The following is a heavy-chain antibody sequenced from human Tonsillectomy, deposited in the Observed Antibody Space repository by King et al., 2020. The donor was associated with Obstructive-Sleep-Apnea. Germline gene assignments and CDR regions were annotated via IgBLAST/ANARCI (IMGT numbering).Heavy chain of an antibody. V-gene: IGHV4-38-2*02. Sequence: QLQESGPGLVKPSETLSLTCTVSGYSISSGYYWGWIRQPPGKGLEWIGSIYHSGSTYYNPSLKSRVTISVDTSKNQFSLKLSSVTAAETAVYYCARDLGYGGNSVGPYWGQGTLVTVSS. CDR3: ARDLGYGGNSVGPY. CDR1: GYSISSGYY. CDR2: IYHSGST. D-gene: IGHD4-23*01. J-gene: IGHJ4*02.